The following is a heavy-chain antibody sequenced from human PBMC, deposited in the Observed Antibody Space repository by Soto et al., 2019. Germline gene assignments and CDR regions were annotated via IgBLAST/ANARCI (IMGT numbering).Heavy chain of an antibody. CDR1: GFNLSHPW. J-gene: IGHJ4*02. Sequence: GGSLRLSCVASGFNLSHPWMTWVRQAAGKGLEWVGRIKSKTDGGTADYAAPVKGRATISRDDSENSLDLQMNNLKTEDTAVYYCSRYILTTTVRYSDYWGQGTLVTVSS. V-gene: IGHV3-15*01. D-gene: IGHD4-4*01. CDR3: SRYILTTTVRYSDY. CDR2: IKSKTDGGTA.